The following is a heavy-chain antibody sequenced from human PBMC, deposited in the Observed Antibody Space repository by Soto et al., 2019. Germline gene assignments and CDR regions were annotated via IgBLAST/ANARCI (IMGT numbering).Heavy chain of an antibody. CDR1: GFTFDDYT. J-gene: IGHJ6*02. D-gene: IGHD3-22*01. Sequence: VWSLRLSCAASGFTFDDYTMHWVRQAPGKGLEWVSLISWDGGSTYYADSVKGRFTISRDNSKNSLYLQMNSLRTEDTALYYCAKDSTWGYYYDSSGSGYMDVWGQGTTVTVSS. CDR3: AKDSTWGYYYDSSGSGYMDV. V-gene: IGHV3-43*01. CDR2: ISWDGGST.